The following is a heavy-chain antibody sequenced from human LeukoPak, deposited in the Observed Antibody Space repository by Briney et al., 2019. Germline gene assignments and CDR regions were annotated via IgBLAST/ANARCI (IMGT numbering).Heavy chain of an antibody. V-gene: IGHV5-10-1*01. CDR1: GYSFTSYW. D-gene: IGHD2-15*01. J-gene: IGHJ4*02. CDR3: ARRGYCSGGSCYSAPFDY. Sequence: GESLRISCKGSGYSFTSYWISWVRQMPGKGLEWMGRIDPSDSYTNYSPSFQGHVTISADKSISTAYLQWSSLKASDTAMYYCARRGYCSGGSCYSAPFDYWGQGTLVTVSS. CDR2: IDPSDSYT.